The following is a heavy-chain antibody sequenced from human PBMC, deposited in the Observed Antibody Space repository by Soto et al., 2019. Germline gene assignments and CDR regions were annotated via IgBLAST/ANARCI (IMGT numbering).Heavy chain of an antibody. J-gene: IGHJ5*01. CDR2: IYYSGST. Sequence: SETLSLTCTVSGGSISSYYWSWIRQPPGKGLEWIGYIYYSGSTNYNPSLKSRVTISVDTSKNQFSLKLSSVTAADTAVYYCARLIGNSSLDSWGQGTLVTAPQ. V-gene: IGHV4-59*08. CDR1: GGSISSYY. CDR3: ARLIGNSSLDS.